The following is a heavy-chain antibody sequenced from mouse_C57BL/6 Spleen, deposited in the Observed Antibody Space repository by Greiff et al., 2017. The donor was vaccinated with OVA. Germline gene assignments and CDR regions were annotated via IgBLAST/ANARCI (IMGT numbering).Heavy chain of an antibody. J-gene: IGHJ4*01. V-gene: IGHV5-4*03. CDR2: ISDGGSYS. Sequence: EVMLVESGGGLVKPGGSLKLSCAASGFTFSSYAMSWVRQTPEKRLEWVATISDGGSYSYYPDNVKGRFTISRDNAKNNLYLQMSHLKSEDTAMYYCARKRGSSYEDAMDYWGQGTSVTVSS. CDR1: GFTFSSYA. D-gene: IGHD1-1*01. CDR3: ARKRGSSYEDAMDY.